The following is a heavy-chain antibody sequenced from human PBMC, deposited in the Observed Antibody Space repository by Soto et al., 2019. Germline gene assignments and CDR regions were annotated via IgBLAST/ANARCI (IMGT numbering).Heavy chain of an antibody. V-gene: IGHV3-30*18. D-gene: IGHD4-17*01. CDR1: GFTFSTYG. Sequence: QVQLVESGGGEVQPGRSLTISCAASGFTFSTYGMHWVRQTPGKGLEWVAVISYDGTNKFYSDSVKGRFTISRDNFKNTLTLQMNRQRADDTAVYSCAKDLQSYGDYDYYCYGMDVWGLGTRVTVSS. CDR3: AKDLQSYGDYDYYCYGMDV. CDR2: ISYDGTNK. J-gene: IGHJ6*02.